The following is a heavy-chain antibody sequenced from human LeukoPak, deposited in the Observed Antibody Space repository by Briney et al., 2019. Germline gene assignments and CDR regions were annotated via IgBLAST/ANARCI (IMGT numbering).Heavy chain of an antibody. CDR2: INSDGSST. D-gene: IGHD4-17*01. CDR3: ATDDYGELFDY. J-gene: IGHJ4*02. CDR1: GFTFSSYW. V-gene: IGHV3-74*01. Sequence: GGSLRLSCAASGFTFSSYWMHWVRQAPGKGLVWVSRINSDGSSTSYADSVKGRFTIPRDNAKNTLYLQMNSLRAEDTAVYYCATDDYGELFDYWGQGTLVTVSS.